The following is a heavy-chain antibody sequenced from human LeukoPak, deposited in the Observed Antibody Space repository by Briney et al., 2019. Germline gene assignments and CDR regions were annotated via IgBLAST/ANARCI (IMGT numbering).Heavy chain of an antibody. Sequence: SETLSLTCAVYGGSFSGYYWSWIRQPPGKGLEWIGEINHSGSTNYNPSLKSRVTISIDTSKNQFSLKLSSVTAADTAVYFCARGPYSYDSSGAFDIWGQGTMVTVSS. V-gene: IGHV4-34*01. J-gene: IGHJ3*02. CDR2: INHSGST. CDR3: ARGPYSYDSSGAFDI. CDR1: GGSFSGYY. D-gene: IGHD3-22*01.